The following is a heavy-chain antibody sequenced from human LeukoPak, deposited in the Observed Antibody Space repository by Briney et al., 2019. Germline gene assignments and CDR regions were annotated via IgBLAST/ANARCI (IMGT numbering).Heavy chain of an antibody. Sequence: PGGSLRLSCVASGFTFSSYAMSWVRQAPGKGLEWVSAISGSGGSTYYADSVKGRFTISRDNSKNTLYLQMNSLRAEDTAVYYCANGDIAAAGNYYYYGMDVWGQGTTVTVSS. V-gene: IGHV3-23*01. CDR1: GFTFSSYA. CDR2: ISGSGGST. J-gene: IGHJ6*02. D-gene: IGHD6-13*01. CDR3: ANGDIAAAGNYYYYGMDV.